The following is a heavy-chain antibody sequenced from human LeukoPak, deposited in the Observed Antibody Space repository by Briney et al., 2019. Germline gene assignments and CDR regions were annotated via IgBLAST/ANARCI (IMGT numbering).Heavy chain of an antibody. J-gene: IGHJ5*02. CDR3: ARVVAAAGNNWFDP. D-gene: IGHD6-13*01. CDR2: IYYTGST. Sequence: SETLSLTCTVSGGPIRSYYWTWIRQPPGKGLEWIGHIYYTGSTTYNPSLKSRVTISVDTSKNQFSLKLNSVTAADTAVYYCARVVAAAGNNWFDPWGQGTLVTVSS. V-gene: IGHV4-59*12. CDR1: GGPIRSYY.